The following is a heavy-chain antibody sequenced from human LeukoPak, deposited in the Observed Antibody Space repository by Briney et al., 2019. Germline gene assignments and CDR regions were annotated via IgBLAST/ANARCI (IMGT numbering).Heavy chain of an antibody. Sequence: SETLSLTCTVSGGSISSGGYYWRWIRQHPGKGLEWIGYIYYSGSTYYNLSLKSRVTISVDTSKNQFSLKLSSVTAADTAVYYCARGEMATSTLDYWGQGTLVTVSS. CDR1: GGSISSGGYY. D-gene: IGHD5-24*01. V-gene: IGHV4-31*03. J-gene: IGHJ4*02. CDR2: IYYSGST. CDR3: ARGEMATSTLDY.